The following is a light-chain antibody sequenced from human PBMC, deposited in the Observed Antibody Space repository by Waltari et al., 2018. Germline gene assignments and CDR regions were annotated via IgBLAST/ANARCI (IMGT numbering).Light chain of an antibody. V-gene: IGKV3-15*01. J-gene: IGKJ1*01. CDR1: QSVSSN. Sequence: ETVMTQSPATLSVSPGERATLSCMASQSVSSNLAWYQQKPGQAPRLLIYGASARATGIPARFSGSGFGTEFTLTISSLQSEDFAVYYCQQYNNWPPGTFGQGTKVEIK. CDR3: QQYNNWPPGT. CDR2: GAS.